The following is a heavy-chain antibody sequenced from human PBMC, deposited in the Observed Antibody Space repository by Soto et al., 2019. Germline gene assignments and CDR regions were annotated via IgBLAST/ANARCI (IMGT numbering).Heavy chain of an antibody. CDR2: IWYDGSNK. Sequence: QVQLVESGGGVVQPGRSLRLSCAASGFTFSSYGMHWVRQAPGKGLEWVAGIWYDGSNKYYADSVKGRFTISRDNSKNTVYLQMNSLRPEDTAVDYCARDRGRLQLYLRLDYWGQGTLVTVSS. CDR3: ARDRGRLQLYLRLDY. CDR1: GFTFSSYG. D-gene: IGHD5-18*01. J-gene: IGHJ4*02. V-gene: IGHV3-33*01.